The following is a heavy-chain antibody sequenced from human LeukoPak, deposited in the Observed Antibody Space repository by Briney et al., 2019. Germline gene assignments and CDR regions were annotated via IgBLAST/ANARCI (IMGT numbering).Heavy chain of an antibody. CDR3: ASVVPAAPKWDYYYGMDV. Sequence: SETLSLTCTVSGGSISSYYWSWIRQPPGKGLEWIGYIYYSGSTNYNPSLKSRVTISVDTSKNQFSLKLSSVTAADTAVYYCASVVPAAPKWDYYYGMDVWGQGTTVTVSS. CDR2: IYYSGST. J-gene: IGHJ6*02. CDR1: GGSISSYY. V-gene: IGHV4-59*12. D-gene: IGHD2-2*01.